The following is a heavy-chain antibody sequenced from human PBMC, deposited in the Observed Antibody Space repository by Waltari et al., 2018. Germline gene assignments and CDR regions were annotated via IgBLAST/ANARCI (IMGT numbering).Heavy chain of an antibody. Sequence: LRLSCAASGFTFSSYAMHWVRQAPGKGLEWVAVISYDGSNKYYADSVKGRFTISRDNSKNTLYLQMNSLRAEDTAVYYCARSGYCSGGSCYSHYYYGMDVWGQGTTVTVSS. V-gene: IGHV3-30-3*01. J-gene: IGHJ6*02. CDR1: GFTFSSYA. D-gene: IGHD2-15*01. CDR3: ARSGYCSGGSCYSHYYYGMDV. CDR2: ISYDGSNK.